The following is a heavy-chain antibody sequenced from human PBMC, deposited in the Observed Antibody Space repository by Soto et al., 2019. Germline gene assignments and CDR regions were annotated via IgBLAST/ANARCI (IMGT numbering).Heavy chain of an antibody. CDR3: ACKWGNSLQNGLDP. V-gene: IGHV1-69*13. CDR2: IIPVLATT. Sequence: ASVKVSCKASAGTFPHYARSWVRQAPGQGLEWIGGIIPVLATTTYAQKFQGRVSIIADESTNTVYMELSSLRSEDTAVYYCACKWGNSLQNGLDPGVEGTLVKVSS. CDR1: AGTFPHYA. J-gene: IGHJ5*02. D-gene: IGHD3-16*01.